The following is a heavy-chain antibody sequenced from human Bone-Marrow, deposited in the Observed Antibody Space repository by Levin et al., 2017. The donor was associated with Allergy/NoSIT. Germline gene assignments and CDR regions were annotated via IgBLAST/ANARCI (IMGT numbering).Heavy chain of an antibody. J-gene: IGHJ4*02. Sequence: GESLKISCATSGFTFRSYSMSWVRQAPGKGLEWVAGIASYGDEGYYADSVKGRFTISRDGSESTLFLQMASLTAEDTALYYCAASYYVDTSGFDYWGQGTQVKVSS. CDR3: AASYYVDTSGFDY. V-gene: IGHV3-23*01. D-gene: IGHD3-22*01. CDR2: IASYGDEG. CDR1: GFTFRSYS.